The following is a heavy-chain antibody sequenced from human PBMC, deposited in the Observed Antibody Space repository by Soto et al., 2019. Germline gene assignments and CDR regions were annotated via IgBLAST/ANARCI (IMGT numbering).Heavy chain of an antibody. CDR1: GFTFSSYS. Sequence: GGSLRLSCAASGFTFSSYSMNWVRQAPGKGLEWVSSISSSSSYIYYADSVKGRFTISRDNAKNSLYLQMNSLRAEDTAVYYCARDRVGDDILTGYMGDYYYGMDVWGQGTTVTVSS. V-gene: IGHV3-21*01. CDR2: ISSSSSYI. J-gene: IGHJ6*02. D-gene: IGHD3-9*01. CDR3: ARDRVGDDILTGYMGDYYYGMDV.